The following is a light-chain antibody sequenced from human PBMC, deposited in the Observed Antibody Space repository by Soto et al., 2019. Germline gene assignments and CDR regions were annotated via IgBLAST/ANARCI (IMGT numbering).Light chain of an antibody. Sequence: AIQLTQSPSSLSASVGDRVTITCRASQGINSALAWYQQKPGKAPKLLIYDASSLESGVPSRFTGSGSGTDFTRTLSSLKPEDFATYHCHQFTSYPLTFGGGTKVEIK. CDR3: HQFTSYPLT. CDR2: DAS. CDR1: QGINSA. J-gene: IGKJ4*01. V-gene: IGKV1-13*02.